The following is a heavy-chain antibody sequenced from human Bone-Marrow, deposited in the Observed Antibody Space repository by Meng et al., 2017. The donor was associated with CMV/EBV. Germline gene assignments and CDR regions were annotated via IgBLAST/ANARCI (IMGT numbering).Heavy chain of an antibody. Sequence: GESLKISCSASGFTFSTYWMNWVRQAPGKGLEWVASIKEDGSEEYSVDSVKGRFTISRDNAKNSLYLQMNSLRAEDTAVYYCARDFMVRYDSSGYYYAYRGYYYYGMDVWGQGTTVTVSS. CDR3: ARDFMVRYDSSGYYYAYRGYYYYGMDV. CDR1: GFTFSTYW. D-gene: IGHD3-22*01. CDR2: IKEDGSEE. V-gene: IGHV3-7*01. J-gene: IGHJ6*02.